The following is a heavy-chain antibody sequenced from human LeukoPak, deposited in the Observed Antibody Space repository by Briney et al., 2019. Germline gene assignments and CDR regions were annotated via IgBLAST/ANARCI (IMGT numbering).Heavy chain of an antibody. CDR1: GGSISSNAYY. V-gene: IGHV4-39*01. CDR3: AYSGSYGHLGY. Sequence: ASETLSLTCTVSGGSISSNAYYWAWIRQPPGKGLEWIGSIYSSVSTYYNPSLKSRVTISVDMSKNQFSLRLSSVTAADTALYYCAYSGSYGHLGYWGQGIPVTVSS. J-gene: IGHJ4*02. CDR2: IYSSVST. D-gene: IGHD1-26*01.